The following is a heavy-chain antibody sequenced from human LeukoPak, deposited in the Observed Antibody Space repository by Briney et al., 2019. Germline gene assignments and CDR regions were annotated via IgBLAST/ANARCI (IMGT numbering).Heavy chain of an antibody. V-gene: IGHV1-46*03. Sequence: ASVKLSCTTSGFTFTSYYMNWVRQAPGQGLEWMSIINNSGGSTSYAQKFQGRVTMTRDKSTSTVYMELISLRAEDAAVYDCAITGGAWSVGTYYWGKGTLVTVS. D-gene: IGHD2-8*02. CDR2: INNSGGST. CDR1: GFTFTSYY. J-gene: IGHJ4*02. CDR3: AITGGAWSVGTYY.